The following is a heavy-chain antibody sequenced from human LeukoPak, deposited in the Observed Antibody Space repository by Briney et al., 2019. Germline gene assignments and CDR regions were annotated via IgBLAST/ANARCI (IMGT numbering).Heavy chain of an antibody. CDR3: ARDGYCSGGSCYNYYYYGMDV. CDR2: IYSGGST. CDR1: GFTVSSNY. D-gene: IGHD2-15*01. J-gene: IGHJ6*02. Sequence: GGSLRLSCAASGFTVSSNYMSWVRQAPGKGLEWVSVIYSGGSTYYADSVKGRFTISRDNSKYTLYLQMNSLRAEDTAVYYCARDGYCSGGSCYNYYYYGMDVWGQGTTVTVSS. V-gene: IGHV3-53*01.